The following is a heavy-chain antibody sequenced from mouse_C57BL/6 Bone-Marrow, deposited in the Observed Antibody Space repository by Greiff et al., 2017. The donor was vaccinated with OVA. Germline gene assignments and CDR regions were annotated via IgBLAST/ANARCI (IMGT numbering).Heavy chain of an antibody. CDR3: TSGYYAMDY. CDR2: ISSGGDYI. CDR1: GFTFSSYA. J-gene: IGHJ4*01. V-gene: IGHV5-9-1*02. Sequence: EVKVVESGAGLVKPGGSLKLSCAASGFTFSSYAMSWVRQTPEKRLEWVAYISSGGDYIYYADTVKGRFTISRDNARNTLYLQMSSLKSEDTAMYYCTSGYYAMDYWGQGTSVTVSS.